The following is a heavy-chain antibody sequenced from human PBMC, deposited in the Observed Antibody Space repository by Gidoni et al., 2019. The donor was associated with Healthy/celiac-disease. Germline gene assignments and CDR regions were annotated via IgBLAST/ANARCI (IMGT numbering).Heavy chain of an antibody. D-gene: IGHD5-12*01. Sequence: QVQLQESGPGLVKPSETLSLTCTVSGGPLSSYYWSWIRQPPGKGLEWIGYIYYSGSTNYNPSLKSRVTISVDTSKNQFSLKLSSVTAADTAVYYCARDRPSRDGYNPADAFDIWGQGTMVTVSS. J-gene: IGHJ3*02. CDR2: IYYSGST. CDR3: ARDRPSRDGYNPADAFDI. CDR1: GGPLSSYY. V-gene: IGHV4-59*01.